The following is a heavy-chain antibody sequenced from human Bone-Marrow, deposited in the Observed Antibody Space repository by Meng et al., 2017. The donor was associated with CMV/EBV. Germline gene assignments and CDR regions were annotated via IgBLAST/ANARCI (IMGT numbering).Heavy chain of an antibody. CDR2: IYWNDDK. CDR3: AHRREDRTNGVCYTDDAFDI. V-gene: IGHV2-5*01. Sequence: SGPTLAQPSPIPTLTCTLSGFSLSTSGGGVGCIRQPPGKALEWLALIYWNDDKRYSPSLKSRLTITKDTSKNQVVLTMTNMDPVDTATNYCAHRREDRTNGVCYTDDAFDIRGQATMVTVSS. CDR1: GFSLSTSGGG. D-gene: IGHD2-8*01. J-gene: IGHJ3*02.